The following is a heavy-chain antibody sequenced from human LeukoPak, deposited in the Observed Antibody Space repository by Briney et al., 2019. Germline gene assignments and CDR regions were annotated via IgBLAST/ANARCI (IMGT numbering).Heavy chain of an antibody. Sequence: GASVKVSCKASGYTFTGYYMHWVRQAPGQGLEWMGWINPNSGGTNYAQKFQGRVTMTRDTSISTAYMELSRLRSDDTAVYYCARGRITMVRGARNLSYWGQGTLVTVSS. CDR3: ARGRITMVRGARNLSY. J-gene: IGHJ4*02. CDR2: INPNSGGT. D-gene: IGHD3-10*01. CDR1: GYTFTGYY. V-gene: IGHV1-2*02.